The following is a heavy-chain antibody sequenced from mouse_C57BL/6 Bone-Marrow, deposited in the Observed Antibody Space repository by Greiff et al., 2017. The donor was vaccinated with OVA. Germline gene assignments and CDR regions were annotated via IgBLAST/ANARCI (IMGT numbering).Heavy chain of an antibody. V-gene: IGHV3-6*01. J-gene: IGHJ4*01. CDR1: GYSITSGYY. CDR3: ARENYSNYEMDY. Sequence: EVQLVESGPGLVKPSQSLSLTCSVTGYSITSGYYWNWIRQFPGNKLEWMGYISYDGSNNYNPSLKNRISITRDTSKNQFFLKLNSVTTEDTATYYCARENYSNYEMDYWGQGTSVTVSS. D-gene: IGHD2-5*01. CDR2: ISYDGSN.